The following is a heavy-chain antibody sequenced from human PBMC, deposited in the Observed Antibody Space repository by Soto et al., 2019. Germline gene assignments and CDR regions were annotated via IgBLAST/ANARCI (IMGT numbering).Heavy chain of an antibody. CDR3: AKEKSVTNSGYDAFDI. D-gene: IGHD1-1*01. CDR2: INSGGSSI. Sequence: GGSLRLSCAASGFTFSSYEMDWVRQAPGKGLEWVAYINSGGSSIYYGDPVKGRFTISRDNAKNSLYLQMNSLRAEDTAVYYCAKEKSVTNSGYDAFDIWGQGTMVTVSS. V-gene: IGHV3-48*03. J-gene: IGHJ3*02. CDR1: GFTFSSYE.